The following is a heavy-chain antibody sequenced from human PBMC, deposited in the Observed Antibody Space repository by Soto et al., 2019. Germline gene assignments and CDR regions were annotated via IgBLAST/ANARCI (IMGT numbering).Heavy chain of an antibody. J-gene: IGHJ1*01. CDR3: AREENCSGGTCYSEYFHR. Sequence: ASVKVSCKASGYLFTAYSMHWVRLAPGQGLEWMGVVNPSGGSTRYAQNFQGRVTMTRDTSTTTIYMELSSLRSDDAAIYYCAREENCSGGTCYSEYFHRWGQGTLVTVSS. CDR2: VNPSGGST. CDR1: GYLFTAYS. V-gene: IGHV1-46*01. D-gene: IGHD2-15*01.